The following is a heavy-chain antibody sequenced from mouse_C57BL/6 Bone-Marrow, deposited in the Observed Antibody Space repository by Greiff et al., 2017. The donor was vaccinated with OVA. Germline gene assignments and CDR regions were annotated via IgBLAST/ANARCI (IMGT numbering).Heavy chain of an antibody. Sequence: VQLQQSGPELVKPGASVKISCKASGYSFTDYNMHWVKQSNGKSLEWIGGINPNYGTTGYTQKFKGKATLTVDQSSSTAYMQLNSLTSEDSAVYYGARFGDGYYYYAMDYWGQGTSVTVSS. CDR1: GYSFTDYN. V-gene: IGHV1-39*01. J-gene: IGHJ4*01. D-gene: IGHD2-3*01. CDR3: ARFGDGYYYYAMDY. CDR2: INPNYGTT.